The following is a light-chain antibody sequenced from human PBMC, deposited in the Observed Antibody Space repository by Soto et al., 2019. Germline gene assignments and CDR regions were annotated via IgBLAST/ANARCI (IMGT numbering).Light chain of an antibody. CDR2: EVT. V-gene: IGLV2-14*01. CDR1: SSDVGGNH. Sequence: QSVLTQPASVSGSPGQSITISCTGTSSDVGGNHVSWYQQHPGKAPRLIIYEVTKRPSGVSNRFSGSKSGNTASLTISGLQPDDEADYYCRSHPRGDTRVFGSGTKVTVL. CDR3: RSHPRGDTRV. J-gene: IGLJ1*01.